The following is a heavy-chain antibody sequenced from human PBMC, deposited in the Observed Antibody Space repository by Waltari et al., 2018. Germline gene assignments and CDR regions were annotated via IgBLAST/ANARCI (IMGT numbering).Heavy chain of an antibody. J-gene: IGHJ4*02. D-gene: IGHD6-13*01. CDR2: IYYSGSN. CDR3: ARRSGQQLVLDY. Sequence: QLQLQESGPGLVKPSETLSLTCTVSGGSISSSSYYWGWIRQPPGKGLEWIGSIYYSGSNYDNPSLKSRVTISGDTSKNQFSLKLSSGTAADTAVYYCARRSGQQLVLDYWGQGTLVTVSS. V-gene: IGHV4-39*01. CDR1: GGSISSSSYY.